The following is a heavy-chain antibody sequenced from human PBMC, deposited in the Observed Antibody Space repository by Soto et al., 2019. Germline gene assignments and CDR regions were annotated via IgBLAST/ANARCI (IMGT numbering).Heavy chain of an antibody. J-gene: IGHJ6*02. V-gene: IGHV4-59*01. Sequence: SETLSLTCTVSGGSISSYYWSWIRQPPGKGLEWIGYIYYSGSTNYNPSLKSRVTISVDTSKNQFSLKLSSVTAADTAVYYCAIARDYYYGMDVWGQGTTVTVSS. CDR1: GGSISSYY. CDR3: AIARDYYYGMDV. CDR2: IYYSGST.